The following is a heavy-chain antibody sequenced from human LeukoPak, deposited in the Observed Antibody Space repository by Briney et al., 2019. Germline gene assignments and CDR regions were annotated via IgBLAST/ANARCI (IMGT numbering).Heavy chain of an antibody. CDR1: GGSISSYY. Sequence: SSETLSLTCTVSGGSISSYYWSWIRQPPGKGLEWIGYIYYSGSTNYNPSLKSRVTISVDTSKNQFSLKLSSATAADTAVYYCAKGSRRYCSGGSCSTPFDYWGQGTLVTVSS. V-gene: IGHV4-59*01. CDR2: IYYSGST. CDR3: AKGSRRYCSGGSCSTPFDY. J-gene: IGHJ4*02. D-gene: IGHD2-15*01.